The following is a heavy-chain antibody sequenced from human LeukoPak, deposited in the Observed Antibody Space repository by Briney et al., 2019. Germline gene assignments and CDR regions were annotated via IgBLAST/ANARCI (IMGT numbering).Heavy chain of an antibody. D-gene: IGHD3-10*01. J-gene: IGHJ4*02. V-gene: IGHV4-39*01. CDR3: ASLIWYYYGSGPGAYDY. Sequence: SETLSLTCTVSGGSISSYYWGWIRQPPGKGLEWIGSIYYSGSTYYNPSLKSRVTISVDTSKNQFSLKLSSVTAADTAVYYCASLIWYYYGSGPGAYDYWGQGTLVTVSS. CDR1: GGSISSYY. CDR2: IYYSGST.